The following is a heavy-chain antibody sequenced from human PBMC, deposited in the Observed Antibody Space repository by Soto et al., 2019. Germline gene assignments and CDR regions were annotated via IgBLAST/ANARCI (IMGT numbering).Heavy chain of an antibody. Sequence: QVQLVQSGAEVKKPGSSVKVSCKASGGTFSSYTISWVRQAPGQGLEWMGRIIPILGIANYAQKFQGRVTITADKSTSTAYMERSSLRSEDTAVYYCARDQGIGESNNWFDPWGQGTLVTVSS. CDR2: IIPILGIA. CDR3: ARDQGIGESNNWFDP. V-gene: IGHV1-69*08. D-gene: IGHD2-15*01. J-gene: IGHJ5*02. CDR1: GGTFSSYT.